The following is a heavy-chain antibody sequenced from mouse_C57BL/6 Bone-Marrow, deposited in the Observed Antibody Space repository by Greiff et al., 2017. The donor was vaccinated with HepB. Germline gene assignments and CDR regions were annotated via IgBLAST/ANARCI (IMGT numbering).Heavy chain of an antibody. CDR3: ARFPNYCGYDRNY. CDR2: IYPGSGST. CDR1: GYTFTSYR. V-gene: IGHV1-55*01. J-gene: IGHJ2*01. Sequence: QVQLQQPGAELVKPGASVKMSCKASGYTFTSYRITWVKQRPGPGLEWIGDIYPGSGSTNYNEKFKSKATLTVDTSSRTAYMQLSSLTSEDSAVYYCARFPNYCGYDRNYWGQGTTLTVSS. D-gene: IGHD2-2*01.